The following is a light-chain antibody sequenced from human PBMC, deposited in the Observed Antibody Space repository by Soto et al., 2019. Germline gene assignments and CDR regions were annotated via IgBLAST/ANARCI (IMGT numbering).Light chain of an antibody. CDR1: SGHSSYS. CDR3: ETWDSNTRM. Sequence: QSVLTQSSSASASLGSSVKLTCTLSSGHSSYSIAWHQQQPGKAPRYLMKLEGSGSYNKGSGIPDRFSGSSSGADRYLTISNLQSEDEGDYYCETWDSNTRMFGGGTQLTVL. CDR2: LEGSGSY. V-gene: IGLV4-60*03. J-gene: IGLJ3*02.